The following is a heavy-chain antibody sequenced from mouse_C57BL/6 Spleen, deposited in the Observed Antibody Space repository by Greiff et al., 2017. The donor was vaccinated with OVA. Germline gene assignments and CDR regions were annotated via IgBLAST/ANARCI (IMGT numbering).Heavy chain of an antibody. V-gene: IGHV1-55*01. J-gene: IGHJ3*01. CDR1: GYTFTSSW. CDR3: ASYYGNPWFAY. CDR2: IYPGSGST. D-gene: IGHD2-1*01. Sequence: QVQLQQPGAELVKPGASVQMSCKASGYTFTSSWITWVKQRPGQGLEWIGDIYPGSGSTNYNEKFKSKATLTVDTSSSTAYMQLSSLTSEDSAVYYCASYYGNPWFAYWGQGTLVTVSA.